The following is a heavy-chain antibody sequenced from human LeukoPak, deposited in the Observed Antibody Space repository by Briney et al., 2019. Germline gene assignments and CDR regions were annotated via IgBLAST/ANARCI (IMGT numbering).Heavy chain of an antibody. V-gene: IGHV3-21*04. J-gene: IGHJ4*02. Sequence: GGSLRLSCAASGFTFSSYSMNWVRQAPGKGLEWVSSISSSSSYIYYADSVKGRFTISRDNAKNSLYLQMNSLRAEDTALYHCARGIAVAGGFDYWGQGTLVTVSS. D-gene: IGHD6-19*01. CDR2: ISSSSSYI. CDR1: GFTFSSYS. CDR3: ARGIAVAGGFDY.